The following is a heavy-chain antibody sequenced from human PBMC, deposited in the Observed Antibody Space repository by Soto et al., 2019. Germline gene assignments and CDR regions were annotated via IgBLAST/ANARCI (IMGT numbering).Heavy chain of an antibody. J-gene: IGHJ5*02. CDR2: IYYSGST. CDR3: ARVGGINWFDP. D-gene: IGHD1-20*01. V-gene: IGHV4-31*03. Sequence: QVQLQESGPGLVKPSQTQSLTCTVSGGSISSGGYYWSWIRQHPGKGLECIGYIYYSGSTYYNPSLKSRVTISVDTSKYQSSLKLSSVTAADTAVYYCARVGGINWFDPWGQGTLVTVSS. CDR1: GGSISSGGYY.